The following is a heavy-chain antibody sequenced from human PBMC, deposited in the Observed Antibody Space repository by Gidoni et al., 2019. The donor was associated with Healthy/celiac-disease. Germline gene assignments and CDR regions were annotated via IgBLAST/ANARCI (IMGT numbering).Heavy chain of an antibody. V-gene: IGHV4-34*01. CDR2: IKHNGST. CDR3: ARIKAPMATIRYFDY. Sequence: QVQLQQWGAGLLKPSETLSLTCAVYGGSFSGYYWSWIRQPPGKGLEWIGEIKHNGSTNYNPSLKSRVTISVDTSKNQFSLKLSSVTAADTAVYYCARIKAPMATIRYFDYWGQGTLVTVSS. D-gene: IGHD5-12*01. CDR1: GGSFSGYY. J-gene: IGHJ4*02.